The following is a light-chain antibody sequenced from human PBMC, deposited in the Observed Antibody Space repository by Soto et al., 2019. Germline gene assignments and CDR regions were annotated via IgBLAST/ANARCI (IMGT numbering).Light chain of an antibody. V-gene: IGKV1-39*01. CDR2: AAS. J-gene: IGKJ1*01. CDR1: QSISTY. Sequence: DIQMTHSPSSLSASVGDRVTITFRSSQSISTYLNWYQQKAGLAPKLLIYAASSLQSGVPSRFSGSGSGTDFTLTISSLQPEDFATYYCQQTYSTLRTLGQGTKVDIK. CDR3: QQTYSTLRT.